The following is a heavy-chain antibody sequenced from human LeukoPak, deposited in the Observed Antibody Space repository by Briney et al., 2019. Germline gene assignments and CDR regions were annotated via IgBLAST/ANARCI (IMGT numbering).Heavy chain of an antibody. D-gene: IGHD6-19*01. V-gene: IGHV3-53*01. CDR3: AKPRSAWFDFDY. J-gene: IGHJ4*02. Sequence: PGGSLRLPCAASGFNVNNNYMSWVRQAPGKGLEWVSFITPTGDRTYYADSVRGRFTISRDNSKNTLNLQMNSLRVDDTAVYYCAKPRSAWFDFDYWGQGTLVTVSS. CDR1: GFNVNNNY. CDR2: ITPTGDRT.